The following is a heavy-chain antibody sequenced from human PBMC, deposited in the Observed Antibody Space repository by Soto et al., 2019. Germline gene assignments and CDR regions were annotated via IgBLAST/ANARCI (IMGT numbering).Heavy chain of an antibody. CDR2: ISYDGSNK. CDR3: AKCLLTYIAVAGEGTFDY. V-gene: IGHV3-30*18. J-gene: IGHJ4*02. CDR1: GFTFSSYG. Sequence: GGSLRLSCAASGFTFSSYGMHWVRQAPGKGLEWVAVISYDGSNKYYADSVKGRFTISRDNSKNTLYLQMNSLRAEDTAVYYCAKCLLTYIAVAGEGTFDYWGQGTLVTVSS. D-gene: IGHD6-19*01.